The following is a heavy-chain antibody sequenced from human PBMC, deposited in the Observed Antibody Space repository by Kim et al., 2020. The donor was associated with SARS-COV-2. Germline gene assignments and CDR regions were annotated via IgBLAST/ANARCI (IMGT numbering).Heavy chain of an antibody. V-gene: IGHV1-46*01. D-gene: IGHD3-22*01. J-gene: IGHJ4*02. Sequence: FQGRVTMTRDTSTSTVYMELSSLRSEDTAVYYCARGPEYYYDSSGRAFDYWGQGTLVTVSS. CDR3: ARGPEYYYDSSGRAFDY.